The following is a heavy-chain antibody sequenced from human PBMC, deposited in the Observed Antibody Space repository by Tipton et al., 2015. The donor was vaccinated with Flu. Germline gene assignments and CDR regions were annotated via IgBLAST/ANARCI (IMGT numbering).Heavy chain of an antibody. Sequence: TLSLTCTVSGYSISSGYYWGWIRQPPGKGLEWIGSIYHSGSTYYNPSLKSRVTISVDTSKNQFSLKLSSVTAADTAVYYCARGRREPLPFDYWGQGTLVTVSS. J-gene: IGHJ4*02. CDR2: IYHSGST. V-gene: IGHV4-38-2*02. D-gene: IGHD1-26*01. CDR3: ARGRREPLPFDY. CDR1: GYSISSGYY.